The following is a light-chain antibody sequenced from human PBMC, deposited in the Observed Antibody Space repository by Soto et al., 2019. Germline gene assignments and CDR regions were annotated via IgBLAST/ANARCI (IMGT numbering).Light chain of an antibody. J-gene: IGLJ3*02. V-gene: IGLV1-44*01. Sequence: QSVLTQPPSASGTPGQRVTISCSGSTSNIGSNTVNWYQQLPGTAPTLLIFNNNQRPSGVRDRFSGSKSGTSASLAISGLQSEDEADYFCAVWDDSLTGWVFGGGTKLTVL. CDR3: AVWDDSLTGWV. CDR2: NNN. CDR1: TSNIGSNT.